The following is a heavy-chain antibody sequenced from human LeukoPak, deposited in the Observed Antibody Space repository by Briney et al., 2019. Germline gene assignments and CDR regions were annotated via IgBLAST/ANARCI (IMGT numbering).Heavy chain of an antibody. CDR1: GGSISSDNYY. J-gene: IGHJ3*02. CDR3: ARDWYYYDSSGYYSDAFDI. Sequence: SETLSLTCTVSGGSISSDNYYWGWIRQPPGKGLEWIGSIYYSGSTNYNPSLKSRVTISVDTSKNQFSLKLSSVTAADTAVYYCARDWYYYDSSGYYSDAFDIWGQGTMVTVSS. D-gene: IGHD3-22*01. CDR2: IYYSGST. V-gene: IGHV4-39*07.